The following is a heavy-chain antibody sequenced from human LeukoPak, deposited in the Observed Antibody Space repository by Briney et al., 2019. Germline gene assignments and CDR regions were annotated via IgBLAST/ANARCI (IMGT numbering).Heavy chain of an antibody. Sequence: GGSLRLSCAASGFTFSRYWMHWVRQAPGKGLVWVSRINSDGSSTSYADSVKGRFTISRDNAKNTLYLQMNSLRAEDTAVYYCARALRILEVDYWGQGTLVTVSS. D-gene: IGHD3-3*01. CDR3: ARALRILEVDY. CDR1: GFTFSRYW. V-gene: IGHV3-74*01. J-gene: IGHJ4*02. CDR2: INSDGSST.